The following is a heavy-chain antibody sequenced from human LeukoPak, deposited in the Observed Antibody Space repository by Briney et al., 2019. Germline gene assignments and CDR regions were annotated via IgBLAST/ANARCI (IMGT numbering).Heavy chain of an antibody. D-gene: IGHD6-13*01. V-gene: IGHV3-7*01. CDR3: AGGVWPRSNY. J-gene: IGHJ4*02. CDR1: DFIFSSYW. Sequence: GGSLRLSCVASDFIFSSYWMTWVRQAPGKGLEWVANIKQDGGETYYVGSVKGRFTISRDNAQNSLYPQMNSLRAEDTAIYYCAGGVWPRSNYWGQGTLVTVSS. CDR2: IKQDGGET.